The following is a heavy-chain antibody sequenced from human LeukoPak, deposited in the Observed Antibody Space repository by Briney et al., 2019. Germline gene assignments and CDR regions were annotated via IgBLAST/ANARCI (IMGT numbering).Heavy chain of an antibody. CDR2: ISYDGSDK. D-gene: IGHD3-3*01. CDR1: GFTFSSYG. J-gene: IGHJ5*02. Sequence: GGSLRLSCAASGFTFSSYGMHWVRQAPGKGLEWVAVISYDGSDKYYADSVKGRFTISRDNSKNTLYLQMNSLRAEDTAVYYCAKDGLRFLEWLPNWFDPWGQGTLVTVSS. V-gene: IGHV3-30*18. CDR3: AKDGLRFLEWLPNWFDP.